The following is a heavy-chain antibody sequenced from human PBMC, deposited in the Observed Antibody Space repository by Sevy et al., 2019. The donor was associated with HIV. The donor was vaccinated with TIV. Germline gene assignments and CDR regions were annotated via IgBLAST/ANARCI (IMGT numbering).Heavy chain of an antibody. CDR1: GGSISSYY. J-gene: IGHJ4*02. Sequence: SETLSLTCTVSGGSISSYYWSWIRQPPGKGLEWIGYIYYSGSTNYNPSLKSRVTISVETSKNQFSLKLSSVTAADTAVYYCAREADTAMVSSYFDYWGQGTLVTVSS. D-gene: IGHD5-18*01. CDR2: IYYSGST. CDR3: AREADTAMVSSYFDY. V-gene: IGHV4-59*01.